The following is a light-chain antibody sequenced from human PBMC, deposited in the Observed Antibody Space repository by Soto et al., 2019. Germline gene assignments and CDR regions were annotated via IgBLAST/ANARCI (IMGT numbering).Light chain of an antibody. V-gene: IGKV1-5*01. CDR2: DAS. J-gene: IGKJ1*01. CDR3: QQYNSYSPT. CDR1: QSISSW. Sequence: DIQMTQSPSPLSASVGDRVTITCRASQSISSWLAWYQQKPGKAPKLLIYDASSLESGVPSRFSGSGSGTEFTLTISSLQPDDFATYYCQQYNSYSPTYVQGTKVEIK.